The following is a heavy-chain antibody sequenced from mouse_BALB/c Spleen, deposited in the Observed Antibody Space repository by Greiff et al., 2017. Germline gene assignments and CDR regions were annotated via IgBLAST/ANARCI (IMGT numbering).Heavy chain of an antibody. CDR1: GFTFSSYG. D-gene: IGHD4-1*01. J-gene: IGHJ2*01. CDR2: ISSGGSYT. Sequence: EVKLVESGGDLVKPGGSLKLSCAASGFTFSSYGMSWVRQTPDKRLEWVATISSGGSYTYYPDSVKGRFTISRDNAKNTLYLQMSSLKSEDTAMYYCARHRTGGGSYFDYWGQGTTLTVSS. CDR3: ARHRTGGGSYFDY. V-gene: IGHV5-6*01.